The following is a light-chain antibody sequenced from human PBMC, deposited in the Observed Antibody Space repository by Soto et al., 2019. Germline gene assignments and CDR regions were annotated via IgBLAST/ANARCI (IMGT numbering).Light chain of an antibody. Sequence: QSALTQPRSVSGSPGQSVTISCTGTSSDVGGYNYVSWYQQHPDKAPKVMIYDVTKRPSGVPDRFSGSKSGNTASLTISGLQAEDEADYYCCSYAGSYIYVFGTGTMVTVL. CDR3: CSYAGSYIYV. J-gene: IGLJ1*01. CDR1: SSDVGGYNY. V-gene: IGLV2-11*01. CDR2: DVT.